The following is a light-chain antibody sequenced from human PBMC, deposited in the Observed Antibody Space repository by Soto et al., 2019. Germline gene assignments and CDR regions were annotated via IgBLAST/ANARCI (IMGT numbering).Light chain of an antibody. CDR1: QSISTY. J-gene: IGKJ1*01. V-gene: IGKV1-39*01. Sequence: DIQMTQSPSSLAASVGARVTITCRASQSISTYLNWYQQKPGKAPKVLIFDASRLQSGVASRFSGSGSRTDFTLTISSLQPDDSATYYCQQSYSAPWTFGQGTKVQVK. CDR2: DAS. CDR3: QQSYSAPWT.